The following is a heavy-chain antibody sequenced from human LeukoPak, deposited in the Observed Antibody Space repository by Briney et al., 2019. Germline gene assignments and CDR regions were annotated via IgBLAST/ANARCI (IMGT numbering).Heavy chain of an antibody. V-gene: IGHV3-49*04. D-gene: IGHD2-8*02. CDR2: IRSKASGWTT. J-gene: IGHJ4*02. CDR1: GFTFGDYA. Sequence: QPGRSLRLSCTASGFTFGDYAMSWVRQAPGKGLEWVGFIRSKASGWTTEYAASVKGRFSISRDDSKTNAYLQMNSLKSEDTAVYYCTKYCSGVACYTDYWGQGTLVTVSS. CDR3: TKYCSGVACYTDY.